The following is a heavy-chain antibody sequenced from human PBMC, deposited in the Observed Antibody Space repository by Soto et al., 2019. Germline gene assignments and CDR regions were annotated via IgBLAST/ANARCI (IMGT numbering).Heavy chain of an antibody. Sequence: GGSLRLSCAASGFTVTSNYPTWVRQAPGKGLEWVSVIYRSGATYYPDSVRGRFTASRDYSRNTLYLQMDSLRVEDTAVYYCARDSGMIRGSYGVDVWGQGTTVTVSS. CDR2: IYRSGAT. CDR1: GFTVTSNY. J-gene: IGHJ6*02. V-gene: IGHV3-53*01. CDR3: ARDSGMIRGSYGVDV. D-gene: IGHD3-10*01.